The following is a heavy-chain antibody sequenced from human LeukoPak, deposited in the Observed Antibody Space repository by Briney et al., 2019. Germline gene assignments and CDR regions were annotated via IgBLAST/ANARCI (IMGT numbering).Heavy chain of an antibody. V-gene: IGHV4-61*02. Sequence: KSSETLSLTCTVSGGSISSGSYYWGWIRQSAGKGLEWIGRTYTSGSTNYNPSLKSRVTISVDTSKNQFSLKLSSVTAADTAVYYCARISYSSSSIDYWGQGTLVTVSS. CDR3: ARISYSSSSIDY. D-gene: IGHD6-6*01. CDR2: TYTSGST. J-gene: IGHJ4*02. CDR1: GGSISSGSYY.